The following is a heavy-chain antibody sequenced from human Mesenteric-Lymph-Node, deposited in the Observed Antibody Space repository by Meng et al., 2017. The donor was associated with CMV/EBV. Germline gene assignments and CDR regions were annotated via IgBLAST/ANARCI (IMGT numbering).Heavy chain of an antibody. Sequence: SETLSLTCTVSGGSISGGDYYWSWIRHSPGKGLEWIGFIYYSGATFHNPSLKSRLSMSVDAPKNQFSLKLSSVTAADTAVYYCARMYYDFWSGYYKYYFEYWGQGTLVTVSS. D-gene: IGHD3-3*01. CDR2: IYYSGAT. CDR1: GGSISGGDYY. V-gene: IGHV4-30-4*01. CDR3: ARMYYDFWSGYYKYYFEY. J-gene: IGHJ4*02.